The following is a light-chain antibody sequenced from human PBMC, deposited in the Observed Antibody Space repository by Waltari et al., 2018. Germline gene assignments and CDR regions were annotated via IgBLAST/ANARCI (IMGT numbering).Light chain of an antibody. V-gene: IGLV3-25*03. Sequence: LTQPPSASVSPGQTAIIPRSGDDLAYKYIYWFQQKSGQAPVVVIRRNTGRPSGIPERFSASDSGTTGTLVISGVQAEDEAEYYCQSADDSGDHVLFGGGTKLTVL. J-gene: IGLJ2*01. CDR1: DLAYKY. CDR2: RNT. CDR3: QSADDSGDHVL.